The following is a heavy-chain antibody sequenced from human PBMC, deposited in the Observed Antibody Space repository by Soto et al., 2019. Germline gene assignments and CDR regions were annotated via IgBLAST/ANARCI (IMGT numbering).Heavy chain of an antibody. D-gene: IGHD6-19*01. CDR3: ARDRRDSSGWYGHY. V-gene: IGHV1-3*05. J-gene: IGHJ4*02. CDR2: INAGNGNT. CDR1: GYTFTSYA. Sequence: QVQLVQSGAEEKKPGASVKVSCKASGYTFTSYAMHWVRQAPGQRLEWMGWINAGNGNTKYSQKFQGRVTITRDTSASTAYMELSSLRSEDTAVYYCARDRRDSSGWYGHYWGQGALVTVSS.